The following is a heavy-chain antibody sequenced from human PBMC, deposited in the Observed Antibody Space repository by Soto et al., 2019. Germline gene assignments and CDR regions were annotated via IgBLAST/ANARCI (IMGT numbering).Heavy chain of an antibody. D-gene: IGHD1-7*01. V-gene: IGHV3-64*01. CDR2: ISSNGGTT. J-gene: IGHJ4*02. Sequence: EVQLAESGGGMVQPGGSLRLSCVASGFTFSSYDMHWVRQAPGKGLEYVSSISSNGGTTYYGNSVTGRFTISRDNSKNTLYRQMGMLRTEDMDVYYCVRRVSGNYDYWGQGTLVTVSS. CDR1: GFTFSSYD. CDR3: VRRVSGNYDY.